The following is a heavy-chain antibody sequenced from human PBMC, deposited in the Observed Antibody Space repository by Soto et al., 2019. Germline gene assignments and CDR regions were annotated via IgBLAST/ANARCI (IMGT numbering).Heavy chain of an antibody. D-gene: IGHD3-10*01. CDR3: ARTQFYSGSGIYRNLKFDP. CDR2: INHSGTF. V-gene: IGHV4-30-2*01. J-gene: IGHJ5*02. CDR1: GCSVGAVGYT. Sequence: SETLSLTCAISGCSVGAVGYTWGWIRQPPGRGLEWIGYINHSGTFLYNPSIKTRLTVSLDISKNQFFLTLRSMTAAATAVYYCARTQFYSGSGIYRNLKFDPWGQGTQVTVSS.